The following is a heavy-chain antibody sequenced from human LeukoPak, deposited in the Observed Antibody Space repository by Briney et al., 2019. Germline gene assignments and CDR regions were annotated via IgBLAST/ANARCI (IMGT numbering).Heavy chain of an antibody. D-gene: IGHD2-2*02. J-gene: IGHJ5*02. CDR3: AKASVAIPQYCNS. V-gene: IGHV3-23*01. CDR2: ISGTGSST. CDR1: GFTFGNYA. Sequence: GGSLRLSCEASGFTFGNYAMNWVRQAPGKGLEWVSTISGTGSSTYYADSAKGRFTISRDNSKDTLFLQLNSLTAADAAMYFCAKASVAIPQYCNSWGQGTLVTVSS.